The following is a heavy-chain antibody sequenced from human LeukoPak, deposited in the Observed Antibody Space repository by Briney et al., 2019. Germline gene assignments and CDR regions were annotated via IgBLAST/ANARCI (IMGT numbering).Heavy chain of an antibody. J-gene: IGHJ5*02. CDR2: INPNSGGT. Sequence: ASVKVSCKASGYTFTGYYMHWVRQAPGQGLEWMGWINPNSGGTNYAQKFQDRVTMTRDTSISTAYMELSRLRSDDTAVYYCARGLTRAAIRSAPWWFDPWGQGTLVTVSS. V-gene: IGHV1-2*02. D-gene: IGHD2-2*01. CDR3: ARGLTRAAIRSAPWWFDP. CDR1: GYTFTGYY.